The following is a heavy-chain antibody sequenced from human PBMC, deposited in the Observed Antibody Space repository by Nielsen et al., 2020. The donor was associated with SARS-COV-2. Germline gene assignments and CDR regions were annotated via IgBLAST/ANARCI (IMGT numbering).Heavy chain of an antibody. CDR3: ATAAAGYGMDV. V-gene: IGHV3-9*01. CDR2: ISWNSGSI. Sequence: LRLSCAASGFTFDDYAMHWVRQAPGKGLEWVSGISWNSGSIGYADSVKGRFTISRDNAKNSLYLQMNSLRAEDTALYYCATAAAGYGMDVWGQGTTVTVSS. D-gene: IGHD2-15*01. CDR1: GFTFDDYA. J-gene: IGHJ6*02.